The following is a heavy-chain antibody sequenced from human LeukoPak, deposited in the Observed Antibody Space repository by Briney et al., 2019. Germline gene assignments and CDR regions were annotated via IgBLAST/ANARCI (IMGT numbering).Heavy chain of an antibody. Sequence: GGSLRLSCAASGFTFSSYGMHWVRQAPGKGLEWVAVISYDGSNKYYADSVKGRFTISRDNSKNTLYLQMNSLRAEDTAVYYCAKDYIWFGESALRLAYWGQGTLVTVSS. J-gene: IGHJ4*02. CDR2: ISYDGSNK. CDR3: AKDYIWFGESALRLAY. CDR1: GFTFSSYG. V-gene: IGHV3-30*18. D-gene: IGHD3-10*01.